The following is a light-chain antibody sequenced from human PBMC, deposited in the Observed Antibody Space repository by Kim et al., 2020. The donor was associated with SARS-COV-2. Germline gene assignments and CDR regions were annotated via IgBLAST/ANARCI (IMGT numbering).Light chain of an antibody. CDR3: SSYTTSSTYV. CDR2: DVN. Sequence: QSAQTQPASVSGSPGQSITISCTGTSSDVGAYNYVSWYQQHPGKAPKPIIYDVNQWPSGLSDRFSGSKSGNTASLTISGLQADDEADYFCSSYTTSSTYVFGTGTKVTVL. V-gene: IGLV2-14*03. CDR1: SSDVGAYNY. J-gene: IGLJ1*01.